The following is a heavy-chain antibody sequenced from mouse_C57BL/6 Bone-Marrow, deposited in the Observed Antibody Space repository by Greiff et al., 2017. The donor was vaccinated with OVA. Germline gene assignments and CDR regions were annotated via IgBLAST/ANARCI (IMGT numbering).Heavy chain of an antibody. CDR2: IDPENGDT. J-gene: IGHJ3*01. Sequence: DVQLQESGAELVRPGASVKLSCTASGFNIKDDYMHWVKQRPEQGLEWIGWIDPENGDTEYASKFQGMATITADTSSNTAYLQLSSLTSEDTAIYYCTTSFNDYAEGFSYWGQGTLVTVSA. D-gene: IGHD2-4*01. CDR3: TTSFNDYAEGFSY. CDR1: GFNIKDDY. V-gene: IGHV14-4*01.